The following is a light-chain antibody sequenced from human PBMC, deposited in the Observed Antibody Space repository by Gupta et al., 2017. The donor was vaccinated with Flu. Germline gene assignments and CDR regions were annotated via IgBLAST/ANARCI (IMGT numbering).Light chain of an antibody. Sequence: YELTQPPPVSVSPGQTAKITCTGDAFPHKHAYWYQQKPGQAPVLVIYGTKKRQSGTPVRFSASASGTTATLTITGAQGDDEADYYCYAMDRGVNQGVFGSGTKV. J-gene: IGLJ1*01. CDR2: GTK. V-gene: IGLV3-10*01. CDR3: YAMDRGVNQGV. CDR1: AFPHKH.